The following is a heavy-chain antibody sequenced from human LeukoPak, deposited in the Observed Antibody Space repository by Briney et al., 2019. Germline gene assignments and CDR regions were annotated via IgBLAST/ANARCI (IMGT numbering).Heavy chain of an antibody. V-gene: IGHV3-23*01. CDR2: SNSGSST. Sequence: GGSLRLSCAASGFTFSNYGMSWVRQAPGKGLEWVSSNSGSSTYCADSAKGRFTISRDSFKNTVYLQMNSLMADDMALYYCAKEVSNSDSGDCFDYWGQGTLVTVSS. CDR3: AKEVSNSDSGDCFDY. CDR1: GFTFSNYG. J-gene: IGHJ4*02. D-gene: IGHD1-26*01.